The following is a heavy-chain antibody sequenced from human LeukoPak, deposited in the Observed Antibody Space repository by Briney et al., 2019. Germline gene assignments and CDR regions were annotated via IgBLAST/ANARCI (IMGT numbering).Heavy chain of an antibody. CDR2: INAYNGNT. CDR1: GYTFTSYG. D-gene: IGHD2-15*01. V-gene: IGHV1-18*01. CDR3: GREDYCSGGSCYEGAVDY. Sequence: ASVKVSCKASGYTFTSYGISWGRQAPGQGLEWMGWINAYNGNTNYAQTLQGRVTMTTDTSTRTVYMELRSLRSDDTAVYYCGREDYCSGGSCYEGAVDYWGQGTLVTVSS. J-gene: IGHJ4*02.